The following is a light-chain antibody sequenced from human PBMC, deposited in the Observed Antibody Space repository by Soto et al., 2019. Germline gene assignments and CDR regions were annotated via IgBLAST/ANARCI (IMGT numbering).Light chain of an antibody. J-gene: IGLJ3*02. Sequence: SYELTQPPSVSVAPGETARITCGGNDIGTKSVHWYQQKPGQAPVLVIYYDSDRPSGIPERLSGSKSGNTATLTISRVEVGDEADYYCQVWDSSSVHWVFGGGTKVTVL. CDR1: DIGTKS. CDR2: YDS. V-gene: IGLV3-21*01. CDR3: QVWDSSSVHWV.